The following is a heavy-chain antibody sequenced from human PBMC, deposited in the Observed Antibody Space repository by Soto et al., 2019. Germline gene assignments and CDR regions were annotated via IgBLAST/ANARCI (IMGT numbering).Heavy chain of an antibody. V-gene: IGHV2-70*01. CDR3: ARIPLAAYYYYGMDV. CDR1: GFSLSTSGMC. J-gene: IGHJ6*02. Sequence: SGPTLVNPTHTLTLTCTFSGFSLSTSGMCVSWIRQPPGKALEWLALIDWDDDKYYSTSLKTRLTISKDTSKNQVVLTMTNMDPVDTATYYCARIPLAAYYYYGMDVWGQGTTVTVSS. CDR2: IDWDDDK. D-gene: IGHD6-13*01.